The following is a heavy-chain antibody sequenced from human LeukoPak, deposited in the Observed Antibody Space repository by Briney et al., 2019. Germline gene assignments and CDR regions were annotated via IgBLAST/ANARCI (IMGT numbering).Heavy chain of an antibody. J-gene: IGHJ6*03. CDR1: GFTFSSYG. CDR3: ASGLPWLGTYYYMDV. V-gene: IGHV3-21*01. Sequence: GGSLRLSCAASGFTFSSYGMSWVRQAPGKGLEWVSSISSSSSYIYYADSVKGRFTISRDNAKNSLYLQMNSLRAEDTAVYYCASGLPWLGTYYYMDVWGKGTTVTVSS. D-gene: IGHD6-19*01. CDR2: ISSSSSYI.